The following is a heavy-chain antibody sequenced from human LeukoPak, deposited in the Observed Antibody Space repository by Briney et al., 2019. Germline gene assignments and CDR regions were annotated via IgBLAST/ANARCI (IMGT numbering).Heavy chain of an antibody. J-gene: IGHJ6*02. V-gene: IGHV1-2*02. CDR3: AREIVATTNYYYYGMDV. D-gene: IGHD5-12*01. CDR1: GYTFTGYY. CDR2: INPNSGGT. Sequence: RVSVKVSCKASGYTFTGYYMHWVRQAPGQGLEWMGWINPNSGGTNYAQKFQGRVTMTRDTSISTAYMELSRLRSDDTAVYYCAREIVATTNYYYYGMDVWGQGTTVTVSS.